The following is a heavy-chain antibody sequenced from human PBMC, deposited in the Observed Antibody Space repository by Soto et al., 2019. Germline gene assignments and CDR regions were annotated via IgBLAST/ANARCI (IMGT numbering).Heavy chain of an antibody. CDR3: AKPGIAYCGNARYYFQH. CDR1: GFTFDDYA. V-gene: IGHV3-9*01. CDR2: ISWNSGSI. J-gene: IGHJ1*01. Sequence: EVQLVESGGGLVQPGRSLRLSCAASGFTFDDYAMHWVRQAPGKGLEWVSDISWNSGSIGYADSVKGRFTISRDNAKNSLYLQMNSLRAEDTALYYCAKPGIAYCGNARYYFQHWGQGTLVTVSS. D-gene: IGHD3-10*01.